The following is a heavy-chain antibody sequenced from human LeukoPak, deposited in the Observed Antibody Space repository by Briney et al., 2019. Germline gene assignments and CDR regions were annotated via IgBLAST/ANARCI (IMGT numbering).Heavy chain of an antibody. CDR2: ISSSSSYI. Sequence: NPGGSLRLSCAASGFTFSSYSMNWVRQAPGKGLEWVSSISSSSSYIYYADSVKGRFTISRDNAKNSLYLQMNSLRAEDTALYYCARGRRGVPSPCDYWGQGTLVTVSS. J-gene: IGHJ4*02. CDR3: ARGRRGVPSPCDY. CDR1: GFTFSSYS. D-gene: IGHD3-10*01. V-gene: IGHV3-21*04.